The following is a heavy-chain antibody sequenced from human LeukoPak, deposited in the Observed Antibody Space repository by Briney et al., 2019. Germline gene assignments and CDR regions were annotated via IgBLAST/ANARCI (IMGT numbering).Heavy chain of an antibody. Sequence: SETLSLTCAVYGGSFSGYYWSWIRQPPGKGLEWIGEIYHSGSTNYNPSLKSRVTISVDTSKNQFSLKLSSVTAADTAVYYCARGFVSYYYGSGSYEGPDYWGQGTLVTVSS. V-gene: IGHV4-34*01. J-gene: IGHJ4*02. CDR3: ARGFVSYYYGSGSYEGPDY. D-gene: IGHD3-10*01. CDR1: GGSFSGYY. CDR2: IYHSGST.